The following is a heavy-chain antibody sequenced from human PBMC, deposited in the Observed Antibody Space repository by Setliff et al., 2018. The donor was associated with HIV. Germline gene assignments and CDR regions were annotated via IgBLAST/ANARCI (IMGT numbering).Heavy chain of an antibody. J-gene: IGHJ4*02. V-gene: IGHV1-18*01. CDR1: GYVFTSYG. Sequence: GASVKVSCKASGYVFTSYGIGWVRQAPGQGLEWMGWISTYNGNTNYAPQFQGRVSVTTDTATTTVHMELRSLRSDDTATYYCARDMDYSNPDYWGQGTLVTVSS. D-gene: IGHD4-4*01. CDR3: ARDMDYSNPDY. CDR2: ISTYNGNT.